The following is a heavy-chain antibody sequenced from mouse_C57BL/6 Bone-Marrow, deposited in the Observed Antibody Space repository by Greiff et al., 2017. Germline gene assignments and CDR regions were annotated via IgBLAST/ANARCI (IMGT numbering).Heavy chain of an antibody. CDR3: ARSTTVVATGAMDY. CDR2: IYPGSGST. V-gene: IGHV1-55*01. CDR1: GYTFTSYW. Sequence: QVQLQQPGAELVKPGASVKMSCKASGYTFTSYWITWVKQRPGQGLEWIGDIYPGSGSTNYNEKFKSKATLTVDTSSSTAYMQLCSLTSEDSAVYYCARSTTVVATGAMDYWGQGTSVTVSS. J-gene: IGHJ4*01. D-gene: IGHD1-1*01.